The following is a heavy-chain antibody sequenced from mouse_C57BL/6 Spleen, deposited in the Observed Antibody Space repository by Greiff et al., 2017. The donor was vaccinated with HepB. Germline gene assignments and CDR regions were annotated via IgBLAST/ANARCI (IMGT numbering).Heavy chain of an antibody. D-gene: IGHD1-1*01. J-gene: IGHJ4*01. CDR3: ARGGYYYYGSPYAMDY. Sequence: DVKLQESGPGLVEPSQSLSLTCSVTGYSITSGYYWTWIRQFPGNKLEWMGYISYDGSNNYNPSLKNRISITRDTSKNPFFLKLNSVTTEDTATYYCARGGYYYYGSPYAMDYWGQGTSVTVSS. V-gene: IGHV3-6*01. CDR1: GYSITSGYY. CDR2: ISYDGSN.